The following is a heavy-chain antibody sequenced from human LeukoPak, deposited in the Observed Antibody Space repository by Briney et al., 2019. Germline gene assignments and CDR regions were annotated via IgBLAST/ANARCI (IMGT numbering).Heavy chain of an antibody. CDR2: INHSGST. J-gene: IGHJ6*02. V-gene: IGHV4-34*01. D-gene: IGHD2-15*01. Sequence: SETLSLTCAVYGGSFSGYYWSWIRQPPGKGLEWIGEINHSGSTNYNPSLKSRVTISVDTSKNQFSLKLSSVTAADTAVYCCARGGRCSGGSCYSLIGYYYYGMDVWGRGTTVTVSS. CDR3: ARGGRCSGGSCYSLIGYYYYGMDV. CDR1: GGSFSGYY.